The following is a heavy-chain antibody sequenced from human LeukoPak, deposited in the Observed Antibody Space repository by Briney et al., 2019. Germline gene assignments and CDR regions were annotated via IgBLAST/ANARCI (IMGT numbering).Heavy chain of an antibody. V-gene: IGHV3-74*01. CDR2: INSDGSST. Sequence: GGSLRLSCAASGSTFSSYWMHWVRQAPGKGLVWVSRINSDGSSTSYADSVKGRFTTSRDNAKNTLYLQMNSLRAEDTAVYYCARVPRGSGWTHFDYWGQGTLVTVSS. D-gene: IGHD6-19*01. J-gene: IGHJ4*02. CDR1: GSTFSSYW. CDR3: ARVPRGSGWTHFDY.